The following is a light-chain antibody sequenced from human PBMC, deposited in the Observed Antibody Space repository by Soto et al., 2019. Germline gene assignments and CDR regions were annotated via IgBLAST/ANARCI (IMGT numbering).Light chain of an antibody. CDR2: AAS. V-gene: IGKV1-39*01. Sequence: DIQMTQSPSSLSASVGDRVTITCRASQSISSYLNWYQQKPGKAPKLLIYAASSLQSGVPSRFSGSGSGTDFTLTISSLQPEDFATYYCQQSYSTPRTFGQAKKVEIK. J-gene: IGKJ1*01. CDR1: QSISSY. CDR3: QQSYSTPRT.